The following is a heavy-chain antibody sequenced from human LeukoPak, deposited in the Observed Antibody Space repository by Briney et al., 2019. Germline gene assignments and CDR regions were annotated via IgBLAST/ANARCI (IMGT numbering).Heavy chain of an antibody. Sequence: ASVKVSCKASGYTFTSYDINWVRQATGQGLEWMGWMNPNSGNTAYAQKFQGRVTITRNTSISTAYMELSSLRSEDTAVYYCARDIVGHYDSSGLFDYWGQGTLVTVSS. CDR2: MNPNSGNT. J-gene: IGHJ4*02. D-gene: IGHD3-22*01. CDR3: ARDIVGHYDSSGLFDY. V-gene: IGHV1-8*03. CDR1: GYTFTSYD.